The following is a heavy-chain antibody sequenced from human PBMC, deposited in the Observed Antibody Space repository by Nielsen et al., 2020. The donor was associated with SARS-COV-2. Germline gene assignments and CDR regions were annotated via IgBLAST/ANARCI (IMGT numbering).Heavy chain of an antibody. CDR1: GYSISSGYY. V-gene: IGHV4-38-2*02. Sequence: SETLSLTCTVSGYSISSGYYWGWIRQPPGKGLEWIGYIYYSGSTNYNPSLKSRVTISVDTSKNQFSLKLSSVTAADTAVYYCARDRVGATDYWGQGTLVTVSS. J-gene: IGHJ4*02. D-gene: IGHD1-26*01. CDR3: ARDRVGATDY. CDR2: IYYSGST.